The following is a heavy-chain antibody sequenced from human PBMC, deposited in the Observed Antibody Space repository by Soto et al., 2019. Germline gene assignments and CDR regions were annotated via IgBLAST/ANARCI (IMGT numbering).Heavy chain of an antibody. CDR1: GFTFSSYG. Sequence: GGSLRLSCAASGFTFSSYGISWIRLSPGKGLEWVSVISGGGDTTYYTPSVKGRFTISRDDFRNTLYLQMNSLRTEDTALFYCAKLRDFVVLPAGILDYWGPGTLVTVSS. D-gene: IGHD2-8*01. V-gene: IGHV3-23*01. CDR3: AKLRDFVVLPAGILDY. J-gene: IGHJ4*02. CDR2: ISGGGDTT.